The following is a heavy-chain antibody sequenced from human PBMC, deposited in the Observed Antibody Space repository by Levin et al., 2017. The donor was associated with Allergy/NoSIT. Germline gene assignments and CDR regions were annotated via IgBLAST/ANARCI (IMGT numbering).Heavy chain of an antibody. V-gene: IGHV3-73*01. CDR2: IRNKANSYAT. CDR1: GFTFSGSA. D-gene: IGHD3-3*01. CDR3: SSGYYDFWSGYFDY. Sequence: GGSLRLSCAASGFTFSGSAMHWVRQASGKGLEWVGRIRNKANSYATAYAASVKGRFTISRDDSKNTAYLQMNSLKTEDTAVYYCSSGYYDFWSGYFDYWGQGTLVTVSS. J-gene: IGHJ4*02.